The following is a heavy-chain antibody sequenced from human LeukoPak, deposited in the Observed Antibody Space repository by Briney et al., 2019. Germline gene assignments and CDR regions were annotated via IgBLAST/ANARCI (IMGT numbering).Heavy chain of an antibody. D-gene: IGHD3-10*01. CDR3: AKDGDYYGSGRHPYSCYDMDV. Sequence: GGSLRLSCAASGFTFSTYAMSWVRQAPGKGLEWVSVISVSGGSTYYAASVKGRFTISRDNSKNTLYLQMNSLRAEDTAVYYCAKDGDYYGSGRHPYSCYDMDVWGQGTTVTVSS. CDR1: GFTFSTYA. J-gene: IGHJ6*02. CDR2: ISVSGGST. V-gene: IGHV3-23*01.